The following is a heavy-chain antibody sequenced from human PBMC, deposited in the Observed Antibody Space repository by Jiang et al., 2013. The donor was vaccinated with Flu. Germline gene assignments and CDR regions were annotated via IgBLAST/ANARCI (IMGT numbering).Heavy chain of an antibody. CDR1: GFMFNSFG. CDR2: SGVGSGT. Sequence: VQLLESGGGLVQRGGSLRLSCEATGFMFNSFGLNWVRQAPGRGLEWIAVSGVGSGTHFTDSVKGRFSMSRDISQNTLFLQMNSLTVDDTAIYYCARERTSMTQPHFYFDLWGRGTLVTVSS. CDR3: ARERTSMTQPHFYFDL. D-gene: IGHD1-26*01. V-gene: IGHV3-23*01. J-gene: IGHJ2*01.